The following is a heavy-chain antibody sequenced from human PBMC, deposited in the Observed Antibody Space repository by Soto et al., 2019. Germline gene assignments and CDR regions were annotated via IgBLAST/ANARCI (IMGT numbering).Heavy chain of an antibody. J-gene: IGHJ4*02. CDR3: AIESEVLTSNVDY. D-gene: IGHD7-27*01. Sequence: EVQLVESGGGLVKHGGSLRLSCAASGFTFTRYSMKWVRQDPGKGLEWVTSISSTTNYIYYGDSMKGRFTISRDNAKNSHYLEMNILTADDTALYYCAIESEVLTSNVDYWGQGILVTVSS. V-gene: IGHV3-21*06. CDR2: ISSTTNYI. CDR1: GFTFTRYS.